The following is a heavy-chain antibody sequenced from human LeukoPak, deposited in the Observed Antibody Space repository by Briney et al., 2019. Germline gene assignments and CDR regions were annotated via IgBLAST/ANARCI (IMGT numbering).Heavy chain of an antibody. CDR2: LSASGSST. CDR3: ARSSHYDILTGYSEEDAFDI. V-gene: IGHV3-23*01. J-gene: IGHJ3*02. Sequence: GGSLRLSCAASGFAFSTYAMSWVRQAPGKGLEWVSALSASGSSTYYADSVRGRFTISRDTSKNTLYLQMNSLRVEDTAVYYCARSSHYDILTGYSEEDAFDIWGQGTMVTVSS. D-gene: IGHD3-9*01. CDR1: GFAFSTYA.